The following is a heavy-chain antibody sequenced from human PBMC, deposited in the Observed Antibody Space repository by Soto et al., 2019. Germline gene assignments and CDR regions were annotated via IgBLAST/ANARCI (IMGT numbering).Heavy chain of an antibody. Sequence: QVQLQESGPGLVKPSGTLSLTCAVSGASISSSNWWTWVRRPPGKGLEWIGEIYPSGNTNYNPSLGSQVTISLDKAKNKFSLKVMSVTAADTAVYYCARVMGVASGGPLDFWGQGTLVTVSS. J-gene: IGHJ4*02. V-gene: IGHV4-4*02. CDR3: ARVMGVASGGPLDF. CDR2: IYPSGNT. D-gene: IGHD2-15*01. CDR1: GASISSSNW.